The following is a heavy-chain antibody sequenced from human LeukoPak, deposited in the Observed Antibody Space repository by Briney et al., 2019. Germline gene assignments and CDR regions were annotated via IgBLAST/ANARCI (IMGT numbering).Heavy chain of an antibody. CDR3: AKNRKWGPADYYFDS. D-gene: IGHD2-2*01. CDR2: ISTDGKDK. Sequence: GRSLRLSCAASGFTLSNYAMHWVRQAPGKGLEWVTVISTDGKDKKYADSVKGRFAISRDNSKNTLDLQMNSLRAEDTAVYYCAKNRKWGPADYYFDSWGQGTLVTVSS. J-gene: IGHJ4*02. V-gene: IGHV3-30*18. CDR1: GFTLSNYA.